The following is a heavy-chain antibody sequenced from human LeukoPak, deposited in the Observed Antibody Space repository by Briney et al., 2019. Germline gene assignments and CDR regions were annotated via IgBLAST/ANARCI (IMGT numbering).Heavy chain of an antibody. Sequence: PGRSLRPSCAASGFTFSSYGMHWVRQAPGKGLEWVAVISYDGSNKYYADSVKGRFTISRDNSKNTLYLQMNSLRAEDTAVYYCAKDSSRYSNYGYNWFDPWGQGTLVTVSS. CDR3: AKDSSRYSNYGYNWFDP. CDR1: GFTFSSYG. D-gene: IGHD4-11*01. CDR2: ISYDGSNK. V-gene: IGHV3-30*18. J-gene: IGHJ5*02.